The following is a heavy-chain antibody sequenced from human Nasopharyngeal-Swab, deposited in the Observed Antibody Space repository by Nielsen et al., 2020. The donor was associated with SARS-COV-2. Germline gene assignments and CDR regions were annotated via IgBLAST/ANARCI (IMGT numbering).Heavy chain of an antibody. CDR2: INTDGTST. Sequence: GESLKISCAASGFTFSRYWMHWVRQAPGKGLVWVSRINTDGTSTSYADSVKGRLTIARDNAKNTLYMQMNSLRDEDTAVYYCVRGPSSGYANDAFGVWGQGTMVAVSS. D-gene: IGHD2-2*01. V-gene: IGHV3-74*01. CDR3: VRGPSSGYANDAFGV. CDR1: GFTFSRYW. J-gene: IGHJ3*01.